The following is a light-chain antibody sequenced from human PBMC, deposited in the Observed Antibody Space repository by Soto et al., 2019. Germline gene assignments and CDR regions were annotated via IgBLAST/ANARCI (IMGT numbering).Light chain of an antibody. CDR1: QSIDTY. CDR3: QQSYTTPRT. CDR2: AAS. J-gene: IGKJ1*01. Sequence: DIQMTQSPSSLSASAGAGVTITCRASQSIDTYLNWYQQKPGKAPKLLIYAASSLHSGVPSRFGGSGSGTDFTLTVSSLQPEDVATYYCQQSYTTPRTLGQGTKVDIK. V-gene: IGKV1-39*01.